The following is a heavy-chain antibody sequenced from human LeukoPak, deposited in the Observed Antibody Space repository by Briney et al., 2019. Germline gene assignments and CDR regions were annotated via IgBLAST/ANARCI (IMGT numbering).Heavy chain of an antibody. J-gene: IGHJ6*02. CDR1: GGSFSGYY. CDR3: AREVAARIFYYYGMDV. Sequence: SETLSLTCAVYGGSFSGYYWSWIRQPPGKGLEWIGEINHSGSTNYNPSLKSRVTISVDTSKNQFALKLSSVTAADTAVYYCAREVAARIFYYYGMDVWGQGTTVTVSS. V-gene: IGHV4-34*01. CDR2: INHSGST. D-gene: IGHD6-6*01.